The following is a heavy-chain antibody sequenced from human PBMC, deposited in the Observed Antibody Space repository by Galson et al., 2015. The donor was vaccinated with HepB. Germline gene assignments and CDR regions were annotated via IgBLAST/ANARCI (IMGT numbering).Heavy chain of an antibody. CDR1: GYTFTSYD. J-gene: IGHJ6*02. CDR2: MNPNSGNT. D-gene: IGHD3-10*01. CDR3: ARVGSRPMVRGVLPYVTYGMDV. Sequence: SVKVSCKASGYTFTSYDINWVRQATGQGLEWMGWMNPNSGNTGYAQKFQGRVTMTRNTSISTAYMELSSLRSEDTAVYYCARVGSRPMVRGVLPYVTYGMDVWGQGTTVTVSS. V-gene: IGHV1-8*01.